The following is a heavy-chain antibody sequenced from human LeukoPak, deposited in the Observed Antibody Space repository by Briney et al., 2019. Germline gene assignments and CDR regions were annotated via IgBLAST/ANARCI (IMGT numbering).Heavy chain of an antibody. CDR3: TTKVIRGNSGDDYDD. Sequence: GGSLRLSCAASGFTFSSYAMSWVRQAPGKGLEWVALISSDGNDKLYGDSVKGRFTISRDDSKSTLYLQMNGLRAEDTAVYYCTTKVIRGNSGDDYDDWGQGTLVTVSS. V-gene: IGHV3-30*03. J-gene: IGHJ4*02. D-gene: IGHD5-12*01. CDR1: GFTFSSYA. CDR2: ISSDGNDK.